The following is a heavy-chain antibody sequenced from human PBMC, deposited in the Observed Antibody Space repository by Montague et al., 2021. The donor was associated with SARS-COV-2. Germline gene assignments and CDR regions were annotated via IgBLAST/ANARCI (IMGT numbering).Heavy chain of an antibody. V-gene: IGHV4-4*07. Sequence: SETRSLTCTVSGGSINDYYWTWARQPAGEGLEWIGRIYSSGSANYNPFLESRVTMSLDTSKNQFSLNVNSVTAADTAVYYCARVLPDPVRTQYAFDIWGRGTLVTVSS. CDR1: GGSINDYY. J-gene: IGHJ3*02. CDR3: ARVLPDPVRTQYAFDI. CDR2: IYSSGSA.